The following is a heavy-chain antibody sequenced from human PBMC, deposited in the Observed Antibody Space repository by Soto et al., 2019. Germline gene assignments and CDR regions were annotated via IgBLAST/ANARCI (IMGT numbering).Heavy chain of an antibody. CDR1: GGTFSSYT. Sequence: SVKVSCKASGGTFSSYTISWVRQAPGQGLEWMGRIIPILGIANYAQKFQGRVTITADKSTGTAYMELSSLRSEDTAVYYCARDSGDYDNYYYYYMDVWGKGTTVTVSS. CDR2: IIPILGIA. CDR3: ARDSGDYDNYYYYYMDV. D-gene: IGHD4-17*01. J-gene: IGHJ6*03. V-gene: IGHV1-69*04.